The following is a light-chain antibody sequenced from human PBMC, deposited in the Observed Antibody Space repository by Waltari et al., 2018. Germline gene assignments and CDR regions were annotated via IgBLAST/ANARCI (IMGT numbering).Light chain of an antibody. J-gene: IGKJ4*01. CDR1: QSLLHGDGRNF. CDR2: MGS. CDR3: MQARQPPYT. Sequence: DIVMTQSPLSLPVTPGEPASIPSRSSQSLLHGDGRNFWDWYLQKPGQSPQLLIYMGSNRASGVPDRFSGSGSGTYFTLKISRVEAEDVGVYYCMQARQPPYTFGGGTKVEIK. V-gene: IGKV2-28*01.